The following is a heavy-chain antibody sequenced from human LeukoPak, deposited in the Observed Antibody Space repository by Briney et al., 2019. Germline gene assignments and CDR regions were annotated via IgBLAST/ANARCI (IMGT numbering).Heavy chain of an antibody. CDR1: GFTFSSYA. CDR3: ARAPYYYDSSGYYYLLDPYFQH. CDR2: ISYDGSNK. V-gene: IGHV3-30-3*01. Sequence: TGRSLRLSCAASGFTFSSYAMHWVRQAPGKGLEWVAVISYDGSNKYYADSVKGRFTISRDNSKNTLYLQMNSLRAEDTAVYYCARAPYYYDSSGYYYLLDPYFQHWGQGTLVTVSS. J-gene: IGHJ1*01. D-gene: IGHD3-22*01.